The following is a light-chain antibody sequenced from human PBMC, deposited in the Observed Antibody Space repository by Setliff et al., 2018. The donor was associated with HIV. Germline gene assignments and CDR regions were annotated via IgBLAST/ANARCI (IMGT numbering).Light chain of an antibody. V-gene: IGLV2-14*03. CDR2: DVS. CDR3: CSYTTSSTLVI. Sequence: QSALAQPASVSGSPGQSITISCTGTSSDVGGYNYVSWYQQYPGKAPKLMIYDVSDRPSGVSNRFSGSKSGSTASLTISGLQAEDEADYYCCSYTTSSTLVIFGGGTKVTVL. J-gene: IGLJ2*01. CDR1: SSDVGGYNY.